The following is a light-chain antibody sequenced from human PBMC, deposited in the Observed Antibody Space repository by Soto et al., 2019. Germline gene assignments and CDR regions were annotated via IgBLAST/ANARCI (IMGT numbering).Light chain of an antibody. CDR3: SSYTSSSTRV. CDR1: SSDVGAYDF. J-gene: IGLJ1*01. Sequence: QSGLTQPASVSGSPGLSMSISCTGISSDVGAYDFVSWYQQHPDKAPKLMIYEVSNRPSGVSNRFSGSKSVNTATLTISGLQAEDEADYYCSSYTSSSTRVFGTGTKVTVL. V-gene: IGLV2-14*03. CDR2: EVS.